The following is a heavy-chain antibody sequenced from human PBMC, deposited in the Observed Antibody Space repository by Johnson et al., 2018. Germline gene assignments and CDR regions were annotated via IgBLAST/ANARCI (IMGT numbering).Heavy chain of an antibody. D-gene: IGHD6-19*01. CDR3: ARGSGWCDY. V-gene: IGHV3-7*01. CDR1: GFTFSNYW. J-gene: IGHJ4*02. CDR2: IKQDGSEK. Sequence: VQLVQSGGGLVQPGGSLRLSCAVSGFTFSNYWMSWVRQAPGKGLEWVANIKQDGSEKYYVDSVKGRFTISRDNAKNSLYLQMNSLGAEDTAVYYCARGSGWCDYWGQGTLVTVSS.